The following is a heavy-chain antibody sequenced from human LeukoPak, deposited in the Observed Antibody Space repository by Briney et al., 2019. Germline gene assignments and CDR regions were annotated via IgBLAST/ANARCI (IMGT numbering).Heavy chain of an antibody. V-gene: IGHV4-4*09. D-gene: IGHD2-21*02. Sequence: SETLSLTCAVSGGSFSSYYWAWIRQPPGKGLEWIGYIYNSGSTKYNPSLQSRVTISVDTSKNQFSLNLSSVTAADTAVYYCARGPYCGGDCYSMDYWGQGTLVTVSS. CDR1: GGSFSSYY. CDR2: IYNSGST. J-gene: IGHJ4*02. CDR3: ARGPYCGGDCYSMDY.